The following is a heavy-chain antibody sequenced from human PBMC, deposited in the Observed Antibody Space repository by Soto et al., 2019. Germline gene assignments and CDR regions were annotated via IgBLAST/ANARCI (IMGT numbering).Heavy chain of an antibody. J-gene: IGHJ3*02. CDR2: FYPGDSTS. CDR1: GYSFISYC. CDR3: ARIIGSCRNPDSSWLFDI. D-gene: IGHD2-2*03. Sequence: GESLKLSCQTSGYSFISYCVAWVRQKPGKGLEWMGTFYPGDSTSTYSPSFQCQVTISVDKSISTAYLHLSSLKASDTAMYYCARIIGSCRNPDSSWLFDIWGQGTTVTVSS. V-gene: IGHV5-51*01.